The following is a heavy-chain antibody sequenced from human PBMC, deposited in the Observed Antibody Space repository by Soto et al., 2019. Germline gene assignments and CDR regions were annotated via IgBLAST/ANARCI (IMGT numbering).Heavy chain of an antibody. V-gene: IGHV3-23*01. CDR3: AKDRKIRSGWYVFDY. CDR2: ISGSGGST. CDR1: GFTFSSYA. D-gene: IGHD6-19*01. Sequence: GGSLRLSCAASGFTFSSYAMSWVRQAPGKGLEWVSAISGSGGSTYYADSVKGRFTISRDNSKNTLYLQMNSLRAEDTAVYYCAKDRKIRSGWYVFDYWGQGTLVTVSS. J-gene: IGHJ4*02.